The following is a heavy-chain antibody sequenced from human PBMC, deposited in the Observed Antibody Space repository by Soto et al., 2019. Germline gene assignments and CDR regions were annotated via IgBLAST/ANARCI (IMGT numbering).Heavy chain of an antibody. Sequence: PSETLSLTCTVSGGSISSSSYYWGWIRQPPGKGLEWIGSIYYSGSTYYNPSLKSRVTISVDTSKNQFSLKLSSVTAADTAVYYCARRTKTARFLMGVYGMDVWGQGTTVTVSS. V-gene: IGHV4-39*01. D-gene: IGHD3-3*01. CDR2: IYYSGST. CDR1: GGSISSSSYY. CDR3: ARRTKTARFLMGVYGMDV. J-gene: IGHJ6*02.